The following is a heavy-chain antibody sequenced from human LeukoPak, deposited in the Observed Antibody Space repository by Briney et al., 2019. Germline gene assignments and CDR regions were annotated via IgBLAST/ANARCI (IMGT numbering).Heavy chain of an antibody. CDR2: ISSSSTTI. J-gene: IGHJ3*02. CDR3: ARTPDSSDYPGADAFDI. V-gene: IGHV3-11*04. D-gene: IGHD3-22*01. Sequence: KPGGSLRLSCAASGFILSDYYMTWIRQAPGKGLEWVSYISSSSTTIYYADSVRGRFTISGDNAKNSLYLQMNSLRAEDTAVYYCARTPDSSDYPGADAFDIWGQGTLVTVSS. CDR1: GFILSDYY.